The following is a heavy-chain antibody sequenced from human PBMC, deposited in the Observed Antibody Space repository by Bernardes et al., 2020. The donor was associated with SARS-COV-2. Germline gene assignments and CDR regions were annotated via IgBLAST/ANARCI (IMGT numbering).Heavy chain of an antibody. CDR2: IKSKGDGGTT. J-gene: IGHJ6*02. CDR1: GITFNDAW. V-gene: IGHV3-15*01. D-gene: IGHD2-2*01. Sequence: GGSLRLSCAASGITFNDAWMSWVRHAPGKGLEWVGRIKSKGDGGTTDYAAPVNGRFTISRDDSKNMLYLQMNSLKTEDTAVYYCTTGPFCSPNCYYYYGLDVWGQGTTDAVSS. CDR3: TTGPFCSPNCYYYYGLDV.